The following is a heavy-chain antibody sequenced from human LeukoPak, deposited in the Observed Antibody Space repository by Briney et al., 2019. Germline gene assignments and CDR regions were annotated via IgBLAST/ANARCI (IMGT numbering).Heavy chain of an antibody. V-gene: IGHV3-53*01. D-gene: IGHD3-3*01. CDR1: GFTVSSNY. Sequence: GGSLRLSCAASGFTVSSNYMSSVRQAPGKGLEWVSVIYSGGSTYYADSVKGRFTISRDNSKNTLYLQMNSLRAEDTAVYYCASSPYDSWSGYYSYFDYWGQGTLVTVSS. CDR2: IYSGGST. CDR3: ASSPYDSWSGYYSYFDY. J-gene: IGHJ4*02.